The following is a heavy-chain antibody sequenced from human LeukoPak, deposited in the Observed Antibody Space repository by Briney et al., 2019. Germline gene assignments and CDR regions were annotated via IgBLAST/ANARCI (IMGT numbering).Heavy chain of an antibody. CDR2: INWNGGST. CDR3: AKDYGRGTIHY. V-gene: IGHV3-20*04. CDR1: GFTFDDYG. Sequence: PGGSLRLSCAASGFTFDDYGMSWVRQAPGKGLEWVSGINWNGGSTGYADSVKGRFTISRDNSKNTLYLQMNSLRAEDTAVYFCAKDYGRGTIHYWGQGTLVIVSS. J-gene: IGHJ4*02. D-gene: IGHD3-3*01.